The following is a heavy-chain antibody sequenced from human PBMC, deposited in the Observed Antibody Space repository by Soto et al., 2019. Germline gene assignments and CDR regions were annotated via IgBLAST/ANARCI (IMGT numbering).Heavy chain of an antibody. CDR3: AKDPRVHSFRRAHYGMDV. D-gene: IGHD1-1*01. Sequence: GGSLRLSCAASGFTFSSYAMSWVRQAPGKGLEWVSAISGSGGSTYYADSVKGRFTISRDNSKNTLYLQMNSLRAEDTAVYYCAKDPRVHSFRRAHYGMDVWGQGTTVTVSS. CDR1: GFTFSSYA. J-gene: IGHJ6*02. CDR2: ISGSGGST. V-gene: IGHV3-23*01.